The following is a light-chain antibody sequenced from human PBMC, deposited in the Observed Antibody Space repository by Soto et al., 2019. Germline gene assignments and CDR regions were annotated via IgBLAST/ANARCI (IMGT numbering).Light chain of an antibody. Sequence: DIQQTQSPSSLSASVGDGVTVACGASQSISSYVNSYQQKPGKAPKLLIYAASSLQSGVPSRFSGSGSGTDFTLTSRVMRPEDYASWCCQQSYSNAAFGLGTRV. CDR1: QSISSY. J-gene: IGKJ1*01. CDR2: AAS. CDR3: QQSYSNAA. V-gene: IGKV1-39*01.